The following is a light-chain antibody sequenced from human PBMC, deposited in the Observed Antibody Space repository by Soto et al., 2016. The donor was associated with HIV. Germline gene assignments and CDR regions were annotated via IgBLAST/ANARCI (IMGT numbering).Light chain of an antibody. CDR1: NIGSKS. J-gene: IGLJ1*01. V-gene: IGLV3-21*03. CDR2: DDS. CDR3: QVWDTSSDHLYV. Sequence: SYELTQPPLVSVAPGKTARITCGGNNIGSKSVHWYQRKPGQAPVLVVYDDSDRPSGIPERFSGSNSGNTATLTISRVEAGDEADYYCQVWDTSSDHLYVFGTGTKVTVL.